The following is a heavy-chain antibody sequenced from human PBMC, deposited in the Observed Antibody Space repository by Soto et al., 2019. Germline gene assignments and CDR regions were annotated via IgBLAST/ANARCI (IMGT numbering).Heavy chain of an antibody. Sequence: LRLSCAASGFTFSSYWMSWVRQAPGKGLEWVANIKQDGSEKYYVDSVKGRFTISRDNAKNSLYLQMNSLRAEDTAVYYCALLRGSGLFDFDYWGQGTLVTVSS. CDR1: GFTFSSYW. V-gene: IGHV3-7*01. CDR3: ALLRGSGLFDFDY. D-gene: IGHD6-19*01. J-gene: IGHJ4*02. CDR2: IKQDGSEK.